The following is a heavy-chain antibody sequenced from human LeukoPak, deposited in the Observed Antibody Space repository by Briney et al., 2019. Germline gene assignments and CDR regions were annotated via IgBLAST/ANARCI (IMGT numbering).Heavy chain of an antibody. J-gene: IGHJ4*02. CDR1: GGSISSGESY. CDR2: IHYSGST. V-gene: IGHV4-30-4*08. D-gene: IGHD6-13*01. Sequence: PSQTLSLTCTVSGGSISSGESYWSWIRQPPGKGREWIGYIHYSGSTYYNPSLKSRVTISVDTSKNQFSLKLSSVTAADTAVYYCARPAAALYYFDYWGQGTLVTVSS. CDR3: ARPAAALYYFDY.